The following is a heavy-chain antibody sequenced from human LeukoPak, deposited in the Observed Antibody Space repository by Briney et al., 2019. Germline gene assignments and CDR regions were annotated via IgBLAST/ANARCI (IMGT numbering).Heavy chain of an antibody. Sequence: ASVKVSCEASGYTFSDSGWYLYWLRQAPGQGLECMGWIYPNNGATAYAQKFQGRVAMTRDTSITTAYMELSRLRPDDTAVYYCARDGPEQMVDFDYWGQGTLVTVSS. CDR1: GYTFSDSGWY. D-gene: IGHD6-13*01. V-gene: IGHV1-2*02. J-gene: IGHJ4*02. CDR3: ARDGPEQMVDFDY. CDR2: IYPNNGAT.